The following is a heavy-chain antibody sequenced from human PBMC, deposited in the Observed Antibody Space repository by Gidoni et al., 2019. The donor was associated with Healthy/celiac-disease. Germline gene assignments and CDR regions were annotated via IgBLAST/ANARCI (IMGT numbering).Heavy chain of an antibody. J-gene: IGHJ4*02. CDR3: ARGYYYDSSGDADVSFDY. Sequence: QVQLVESGGGVVQPGRSLSLSCAASGFTFSSYALHWVRQAPGKGLEWVAVISYDGSNKYYADSVKCRLTIARENSKNTLYLKMNSMRAEDTAVYYCARGYYYDSSGDADVSFDYWGQGTLVTVSS. V-gene: IGHV3-30-3*01. CDR1: GFTFSSYA. D-gene: IGHD3-22*01. CDR2: ISYDGSNK.